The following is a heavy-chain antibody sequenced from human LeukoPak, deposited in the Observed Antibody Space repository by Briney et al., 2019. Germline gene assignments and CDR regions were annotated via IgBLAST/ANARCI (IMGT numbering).Heavy chain of an antibody. CDR2: INHSGST. CDR3: ARRGYSSSWAFDY. D-gene: IGHD6-13*01. Sequence: SETLSLTCAVYGGSFSGYYWSWIRQPPGKGLEWTGEINHSGSTNYNPSLKSRVTISVDTSKNQFSLKLSSVTAADTAVYYCARRGYSSSWAFDYWGQGTLVTVSS. CDR1: GGSFSGYY. J-gene: IGHJ4*02. V-gene: IGHV4-34*01.